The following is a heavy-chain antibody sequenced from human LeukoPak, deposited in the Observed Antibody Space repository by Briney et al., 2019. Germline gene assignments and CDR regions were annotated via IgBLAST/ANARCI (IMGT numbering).Heavy chain of an antibody. CDR2: MNPNSGGT. D-gene: IGHD6-25*01. J-gene: IGHJ4*02. CDR3: AINKAAKSLDY. V-gene: IGHV1-2*02. CDR1: GYTFTDCY. Sequence: GASVTVSCKASGYTFTDCYIHWVRQAPGQGREWMAWMNPNSGGTSYAQKFQGRVTMTRHTSITTGYMELSRLRFDDTAVYYCAINKAAKSLDYWGQGTLVTVSS.